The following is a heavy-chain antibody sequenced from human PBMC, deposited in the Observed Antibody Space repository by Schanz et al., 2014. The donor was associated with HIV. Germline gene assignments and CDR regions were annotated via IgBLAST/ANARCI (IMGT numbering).Heavy chain of an antibody. D-gene: IGHD3-10*01. J-gene: IGHJ4*02. CDR1: GFTFDDYG. CDR2: IKQDGSEK. V-gene: IGHV3-7*01. Sequence: EVQLVESGGGLVKPGGSLRLSCAASGFTFDDYGMSWVRQAPGKGLEWVANIKQDGSEKHYVASVKGRFTISRDNAKNSLYLQMSSLRAEDTAVYYCARDSGPGIYWGQGTLVTVSS. CDR3: ARDSGPGIY.